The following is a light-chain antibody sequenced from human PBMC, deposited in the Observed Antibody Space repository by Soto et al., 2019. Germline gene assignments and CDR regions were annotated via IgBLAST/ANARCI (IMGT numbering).Light chain of an antibody. Sequence: QSALTQPASVSGSPGQSITISCTGTSSDVGGYNYVSWYQQHPGKAPKLMIYEVSNRPSGVPDRFSGSKSGNTASLTVSGLQAEDEGDYYCSSHAGGQNVVFGGGTKLTVL. V-gene: IGLV2-8*01. CDR3: SSHAGGQNVV. CDR1: SSDVGGYNY. CDR2: EVS. J-gene: IGLJ2*01.